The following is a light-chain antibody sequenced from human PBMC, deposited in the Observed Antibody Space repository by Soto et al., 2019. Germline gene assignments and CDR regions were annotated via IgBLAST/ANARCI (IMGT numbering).Light chain of an antibody. J-gene: IGKJ1*01. CDR1: KTISNW. CDR3: QQYKSRGT. V-gene: IGKV1-5*01. Sequence: DIQMTQSPSTLSAFVGDRDTITCRASKTISNWLAWYKQIPGKAPKLLIYDVSTLKSGVPSRFGGSGFGTEFTLTISSLQPDDFATYYCQQYKSRGTFGQGTKVDIK. CDR2: DVS.